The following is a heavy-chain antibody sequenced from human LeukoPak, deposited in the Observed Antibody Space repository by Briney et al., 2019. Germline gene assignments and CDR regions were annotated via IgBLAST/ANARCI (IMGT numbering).Heavy chain of an antibody. V-gene: IGHV4-39*01. D-gene: IGHD5-18*01. CDR2: IYYSGNT. Sequence: SETLSLTCTVSGGSISSSSCYWGWIRQPPGKGLEWIGSIYYSGNTYYNPSLKSRVTISVDTSKNQFSLKVSSVTAADTAVYYCARQSTAMGTFDYWGQGTLVPVSS. CDR3: ARQSTAMGTFDY. J-gene: IGHJ4*02. CDR1: GGSISSSSCY.